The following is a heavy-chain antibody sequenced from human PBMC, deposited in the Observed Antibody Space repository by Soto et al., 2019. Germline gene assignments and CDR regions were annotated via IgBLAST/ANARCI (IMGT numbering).Heavy chain of an antibody. D-gene: IGHD4-17*01. J-gene: IGHJ6*02. CDR2: ISSSSSTI. V-gene: IGHV3-48*02. Sequence: GGSLRLSCAASGFTFSSYSMNWVRQAPGKGLEWVSYISSSSSTIYYADSVKGRFTISRDNAKNSLYLQMNSLRDEDTAVYYCARGLLRDYRKPWYYGMDVWGQGTTVTVSS. CDR1: GFTFSSYS. CDR3: ARGLLRDYRKPWYYGMDV.